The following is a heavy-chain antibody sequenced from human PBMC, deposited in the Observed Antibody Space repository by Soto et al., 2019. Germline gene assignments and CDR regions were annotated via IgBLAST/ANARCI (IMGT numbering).Heavy chain of an antibody. Sequence: QVQLQESGPGLVKPSETLSLTCTVSGGSISGDVHSWSWIRQPPGKGLEWIGHIFDSGSTYYNPSLKSRLTISVDTSKNQFSLRLSSVTAADTAVYYCAREIMPLTNDWYFDLWGRGTLVTVSS. J-gene: IGHJ2*01. V-gene: IGHV4-30-4*01. D-gene: IGHD2-8*01. CDR3: AREIMPLTNDWYFDL. CDR1: GGSISGDVHS. CDR2: IFDSGST.